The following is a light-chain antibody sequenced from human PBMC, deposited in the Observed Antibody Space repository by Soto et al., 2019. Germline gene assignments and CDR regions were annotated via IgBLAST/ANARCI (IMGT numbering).Light chain of an antibody. CDR2: GAS. V-gene: IGKV3-15*01. J-gene: IGKJ1*01. Sequence: EIVMTQSPATLSVSPGKRATLSCRASQSVGSNVAWYQQKPGQAPRLLIYGASSRATGIPARVSGSGSGTDFTLTISSLQSDDVGVYYCQQYNERPPWTFXQGTKADIK. CDR3: QQYNERPPWT. CDR1: QSVGSN.